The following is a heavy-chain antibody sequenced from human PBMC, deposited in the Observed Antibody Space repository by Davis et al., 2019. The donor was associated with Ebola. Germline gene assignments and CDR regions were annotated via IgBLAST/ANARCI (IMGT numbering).Heavy chain of an antibody. J-gene: IGHJ5*02. CDR2: IVVGNGNT. Sequence: SVQVSCKPSGFTFTRSAVQWVRQARAQLLESIGWIVVGNGNTNYAQKFRERVTITRDMSTSTAYRELSSLTSEDTAVYYCVAGGTGGADNWFDPWGQGTLVTVSS. CDR1: GFTFTRSA. D-gene: IGHD7-27*01. CDR3: VAGGTGGADNWFDP. V-gene: IGHV1-58*01.